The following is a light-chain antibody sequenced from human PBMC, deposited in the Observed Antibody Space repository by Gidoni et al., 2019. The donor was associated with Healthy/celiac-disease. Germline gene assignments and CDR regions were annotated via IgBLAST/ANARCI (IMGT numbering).Light chain of an antibody. V-gene: IGKV1-39*01. CDR3: QQLGT. Sequence: DFQMTQSPSSLSASVGDRVTITCRASQSISSYLNWYQQKPGKAPKLLIYAASSLQSGVPSRFSGSGSGTDFTLTISSLQPEDFATYYCQQLGTFGPGTKVDIK. CDR1: QSISSY. CDR2: AAS. J-gene: IGKJ3*01.